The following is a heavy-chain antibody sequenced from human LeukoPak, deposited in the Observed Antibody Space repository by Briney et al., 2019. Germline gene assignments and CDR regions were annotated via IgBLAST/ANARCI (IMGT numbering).Heavy chain of an antibody. D-gene: IGHD3-10*01. V-gene: IGHV3-7*01. J-gene: IGHJ4*02. Sequence: GGSLRLSCAASGFTFSSYWMSWVRQAPGKGLEWVANIKQDGSEKYYVDSVKGRFTISRGNAKNSLYLQMNSLRAEDTAVYYCARESGYGSGSSLYYFDYWGQGTLVTVSS. CDR3: ARESGYGSGSSLYYFDY. CDR2: IKQDGSEK. CDR1: GFTFSSYW.